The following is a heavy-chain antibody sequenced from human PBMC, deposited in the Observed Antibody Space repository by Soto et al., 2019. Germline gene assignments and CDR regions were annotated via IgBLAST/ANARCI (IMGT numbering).Heavy chain of an antibody. V-gene: IGHV1-69*13. CDR1: GGTFSSYA. Sequence: SVKVSCKASGGTFSSYAISWVRQAPGQGLEWMGGIIPIFGTANYAQKFQGRVTITADESTSTAYMELSSLRSEDTAVYYCARAKIKYYDSSGSYFDYWGQGTLVTVSS. D-gene: IGHD3-22*01. CDR3: ARAKIKYYDSSGSYFDY. CDR2: IIPIFGTA. J-gene: IGHJ4*02.